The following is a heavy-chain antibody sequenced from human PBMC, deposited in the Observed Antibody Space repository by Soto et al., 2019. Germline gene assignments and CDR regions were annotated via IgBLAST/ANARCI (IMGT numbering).Heavy chain of an antibody. Sequence: QVQLVESGGGVVQPGRSLRLSCAASGFTFSSYGMHWVRQAPGKGLEWVAVISYDGSNKYYEDSVKGRFTISRDNSKNTLYLQMNSLRAEDTAVYYCALFDYWGQGTLVTVSS. CDR3: ALFDY. CDR1: GFTFSSYG. V-gene: IGHV3-30*03. J-gene: IGHJ4*02. CDR2: ISYDGSNK.